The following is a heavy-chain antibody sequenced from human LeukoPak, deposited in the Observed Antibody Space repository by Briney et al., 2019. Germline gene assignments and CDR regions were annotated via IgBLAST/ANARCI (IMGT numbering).Heavy chain of an antibody. Sequence: GGSLRLPCAASGSTFRSYAMSWARRAPGKGREWVSAISGGGTTYYADSVKGRFPISRDNSKNPLYLQMNSLRAEDTAVYYCAKDMRAYSSSSGHSYGWFDPWGQGTLVTVSS. CDR3: AKDMRAYSSSSGHSYGWFDP. CDR1: GSTFRSYA. V-gene: IGHV3-23*01. D-gene: IGHD6-6*01. CDR2: ISGGGTT. J-gene: IGHJ5*02.